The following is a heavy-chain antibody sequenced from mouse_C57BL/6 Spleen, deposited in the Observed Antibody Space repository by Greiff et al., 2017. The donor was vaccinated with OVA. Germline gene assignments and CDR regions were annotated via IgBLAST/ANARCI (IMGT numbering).Heavy chain of an antibody. J-gene: IGHJ3*01. CDR2: IRSKSNNYAT. CDR1: GFSFNTYA. D-gene: IGHD6-2*01. V-gene: IGHV10-1*01. Sequence: EVKLMESGGGLVQPKGSLKLSCAASGFSFNTYAMNWVRQAPGKGLEWVARIRSKSNNYATYYADSVKDRFTISRDDSESMRYLQMKNLKTEDTAMYYCVCLYWGQGTLVTVSA. CDR3: VCLY.